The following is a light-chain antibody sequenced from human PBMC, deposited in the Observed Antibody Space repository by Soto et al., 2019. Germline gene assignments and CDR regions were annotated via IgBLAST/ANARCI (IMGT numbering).Light chain of an antibody. Sequence: EIVLTQSPATLSLSPGERATLSCRASQSVNRYLAWYQQKPGQAPRLLIHDASNRATGIPARFSGSGSGTDFTLTISSLEPEDFAVYYCQQRSNWPPLTFGGGTKVEIK. J-gene: IGKJ4*01. V-gene: IGKV3-11*01. CDR2: DAS. CDR3: QQRSNWPPLT. CDR1: QSVNRY.